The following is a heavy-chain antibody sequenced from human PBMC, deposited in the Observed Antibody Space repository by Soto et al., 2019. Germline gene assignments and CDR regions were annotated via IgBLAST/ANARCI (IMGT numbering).Heavy chain of an antibody. CDR2: IYPGDSDT. V-gene: IGHV5-51*01. CDR3: AREMRAEYSGPYPFDY. Sequence: GESLKISCKGSGYSFTSYWIGWVRQMPGKGLEWMGIIYPGDSDTRYSPSFQGQVTISADKSISTAYLQWSSLKASDTAMYYCAREMRAEYSGPYPFDYWGQGTLVTVSS. D-gene: IGHD5-12*01. J-gene: IGHJ4*02. CDR1: GYSFTSYW.